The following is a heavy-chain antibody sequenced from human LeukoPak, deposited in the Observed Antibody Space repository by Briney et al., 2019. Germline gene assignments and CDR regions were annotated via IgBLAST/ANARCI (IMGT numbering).Heavy chain of an antibody. D-gene: IGHD3-22*01. CDR1: GFTFDDYA. Sequence: SLRLSCAASGFTFDDYAMHWVRQAPGKGLEWVSGISWNSGSIGYADSVKGRFTICRDNGKNSLYLQMNSLRAEDTALYYCAKDSPPYYDSSGIHFDYWGQGTQVTVSS. CDR2: ISWNSGSI. CDR3: AKDSPPYYDSSGIHFDY. J-gene: IGHJ4*02. V-gene: IGHV3-9*01.